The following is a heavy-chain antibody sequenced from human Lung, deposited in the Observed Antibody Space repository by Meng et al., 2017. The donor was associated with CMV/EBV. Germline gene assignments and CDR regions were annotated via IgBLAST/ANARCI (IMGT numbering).Heavy chain of an antibody. D-gene: IGHD6-13*01. CDR1: GFTFSSYD. CDR2: IGTAGDT. Sequence: GGSXRLXCAASGFTFSSYDMHWVRQATGKGLEWVSAIGTAGDTCYPGSVKGRFTISRENAKNSLYLQMNSLRAGDTAVYYCARARAGRGDYYYYYGMDVWGQGXTVTVSS. J-gene: IGHJ6*02. CDR3: ARARAGRGDYYYYYGMDV. V-gene: IGHV3-13*01.